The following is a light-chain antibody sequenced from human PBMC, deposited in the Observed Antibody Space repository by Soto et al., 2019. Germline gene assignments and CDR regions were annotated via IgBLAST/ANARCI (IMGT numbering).Light chain of an antibody. Sequence: DIQMAQSPSTLSASVGDRVTITCRASQTISSWLAWYQQKPGKAPKLLIYKAPTLKSGVPSRFSGSGSGTEFTLTISSLQPDDFATYYCQQYNSYRTFGQGTKVDIK. CDR1: QTISSW. V-gene: IGKV1-5*03. CDR3: QQYNSYRT. CDR2: KAP. J-gene: IGKJ1*01.